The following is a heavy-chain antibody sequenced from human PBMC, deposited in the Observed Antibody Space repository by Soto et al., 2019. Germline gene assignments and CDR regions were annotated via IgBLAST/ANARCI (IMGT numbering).Heavy chain of an antibody. D-gene: IGHD6-13*01. Sequence: GGSLRLSCAASGFIFSSYAMNWVRQAPGKGLEWVSVISGSGGSTYYADSVKGRFTISRDNSKNTLYLQMNSLRAEDTAVYYCAKTQYSSRWYDREFDFWGQGTLVTVSS. V-gene: IGHV3-23*01. CDR2: ISGSGGST. J-gene: IGHJ4*02. CDR1: GFIFSSYA. CDR3: AKTQYSSRWYDREFDF.